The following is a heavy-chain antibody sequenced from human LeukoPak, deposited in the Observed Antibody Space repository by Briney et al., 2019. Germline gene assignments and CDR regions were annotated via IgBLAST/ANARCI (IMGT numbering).Heavy chain of an antibody. V-gene: IGHV3-53*01. D-gene: IGHD2-15*01. CDR1: GFSVSSNY. Sequence: GGSLRLSCAASGFSVSSNYMGWVRQAPGKGLEWVSVIYSGGSTYYADSVKGRFIISRDNSKNTLYLQMNSLRAEDTAVYYCARNFTYCSGGSCYSEDAFDIWGQGTMVTVSS. CDR3: ARNFTYCSGGSCYSEDAFDI. CDR2: IYSGGST. J-gene: IGHJ3*02.